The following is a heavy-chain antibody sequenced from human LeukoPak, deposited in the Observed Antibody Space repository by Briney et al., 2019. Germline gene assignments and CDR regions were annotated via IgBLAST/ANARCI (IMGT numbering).Heavy chain of an antibody. CDR2: IYYSGST. D-gene: IGHD2/OR15-2a*01. CDR1: GVSISSYY. CDR3: ARAIRGNSYFD. J-gene: IGHJ4*02. Sequence: SETLSLTCTVSGVSISSYYWSWIRQPPGKGLEWIGYIYYSGSTNYNPSLKSRVTISVDTSKNQFSLKLSSVTAADTAVYYCARAIRGNSYFDWGQGTLVTVSS. V-gene: IGHV4-59*12.